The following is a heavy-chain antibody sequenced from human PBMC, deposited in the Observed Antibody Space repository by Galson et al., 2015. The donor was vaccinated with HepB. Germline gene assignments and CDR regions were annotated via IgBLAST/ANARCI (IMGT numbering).Heavy chain of an antibody. CDR3: AKDLGLLWFGELAGGDFDY. CDR1: GFTFSSYA. D-gene: IGHD3-10*01. CDR2: ISGSGGST. V-gene: IGHV3-23*01. Sequence: SLRLSCAASGFTFSSYAMSWVRQAPGKGLEWVSAISGSGGSTYYADSVKGRFTISRDNSKNTLYLQMNSLRAEDTAVYYCAKDLGLLWFGELAGGDFDYWGQGTLVTVSS. J-gene: IGHJ4*02.